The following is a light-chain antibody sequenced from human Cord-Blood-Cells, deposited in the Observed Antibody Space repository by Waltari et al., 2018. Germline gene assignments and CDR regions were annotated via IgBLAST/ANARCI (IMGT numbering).Light chain of an antibody. CDR1: SSNIGSNT. V-gene: IGLV1-44*01. CDR2: SNN. CDR3: AAWDDSLNGVV. J-gene: IGLJ2*01. Sequence: QSVLTQPPSASGTPGQRVTLPCSGSSSNIGSNTVNWYQQLPGTAPKLLFYSNNQRPAGVPDRFSGSKSGTSASLAISGLQSEDEADYYCAAWDDSLNGVVFGGGTKLTVL.